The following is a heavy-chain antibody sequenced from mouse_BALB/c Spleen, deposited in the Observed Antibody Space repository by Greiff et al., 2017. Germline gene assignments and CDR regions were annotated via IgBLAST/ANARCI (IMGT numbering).Heavy chain of an antibody. CDR1: GFSLTGYG. CDR2: IWGDGST. J-gene: IGHJ2*01. CDR3: ARGPARAPYYFDY. Sequence: QVQLKQSGPGLVAPSQSLSITCTVSGFSLTGYGVNWVRQPPGKGLEWLGMIWGDGSTDYNSALKSRLSISKDNSKSQVFLKMNSLQTDDTARYYCARGPARAPYYFDYWGQGTTLTVSS. V-gene: IGHV2-6-7*01. D-gene: IGHD3-1*01.